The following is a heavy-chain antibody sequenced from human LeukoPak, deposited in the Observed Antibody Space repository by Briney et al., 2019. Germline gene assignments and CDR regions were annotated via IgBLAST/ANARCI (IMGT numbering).Heavy chain of an antibody. CDR3: ATRGGRLGRRAMRAFDI. J-gene: IGHJ3*02. D-gene: IGHD3-10*01. V-gene: IGHV4-59*12. CDR2: IFYSGIT. Sequence: SETLSLTCTVSGGSISPYYWSWIRQPPGKGLEWIAYIFYSGITDYNPSLKSRVTISVDTSKNQFSLKLSSVTAADTAVYYCATRGGRLGRRAMRAFDIWGQGTMVTVSS. CDR1: GGSISPYY.